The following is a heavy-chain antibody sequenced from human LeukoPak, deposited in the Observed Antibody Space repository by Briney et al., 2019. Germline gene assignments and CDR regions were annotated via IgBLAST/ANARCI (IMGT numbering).Heavy chain of an antibody. CDR2: INHSGST. CDR3: ARGGRLTMFGVVIMRAFDF. D-gene: IGHD3-3*01. Sequence: PSESLSLTCTVSGASINSGSYYWNWIRQPTGKGLEWIGEINHSGSTNYNPSLKSRVTISVDTSKNQFSLKLSSVTAADTAVYYCARGGRLTMFGVVIMRAFDFWGQGTLVTVSS. CDR1: GASINSGSYY. V-gene: IGHV4-39*07. J-gene: IGHJ4*02.